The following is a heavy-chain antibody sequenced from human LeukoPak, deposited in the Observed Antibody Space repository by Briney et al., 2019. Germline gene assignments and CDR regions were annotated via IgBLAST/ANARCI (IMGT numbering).Heavy chain of an antibody. D-gene: IGHD3-10*01. V-gene: IGHV3-9*01. CDR2: ISWNSGSI. Sequence: GGSLRLSCAASGFNFDDYAMHWVRQAPGKGLEWVSGISWNSGSIGYADSVKGRFTISRDNAKNSLYLQMNSLRAEDTALYYCAKDLLDRGVSYYYYGMDVWGQGTTVTASS. J-gene: IGHJ6*02. CDR3: AKDLLDRGVSYYYYGMDV. CDR1: GFNFDDYA.